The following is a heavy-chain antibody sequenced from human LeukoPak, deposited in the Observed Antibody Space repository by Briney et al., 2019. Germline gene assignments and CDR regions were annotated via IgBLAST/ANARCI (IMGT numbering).Heavy chain of an antibody. D-gene: IGHD2-21*01. V-gene: IGHV1-2*02. CDR3: ARGHIVVVIAIHSDAFDI. CDR2: INPNSGGT. J-gene: IGHJ3*02. CDR1: GGTFSSYA. Sequence: ASVKVSCKASGGTFSSYAISWVRQAPGQGLEWMGWINPNSGGTNYAQKFQGRVTMTRDTSISTAYMELSRLRSDDTAVYYCARGHIVVVIAIHSDAFDIWGQGTMVTVSS.